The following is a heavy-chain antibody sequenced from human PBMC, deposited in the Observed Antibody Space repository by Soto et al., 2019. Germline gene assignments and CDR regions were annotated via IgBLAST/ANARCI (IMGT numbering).Heavy chain of an antibody. CDR1: GDSITSNYW. CDR2: VFHSGAV. CDR3: ARNPFDY. Sequence: QVRLQESGPRLVKPSGTLSLTCAVSGDSITSNYWWSWVRQPPGKGLEWIGEVFHSGAVNSNPSLKSRAIISLDKSNNQFSLTLTSVTAADTAIYYCARNPFDYWGQGTLVTVSS. J-gene: IGHJ4*02. V-gene: IGHV4-4*02.